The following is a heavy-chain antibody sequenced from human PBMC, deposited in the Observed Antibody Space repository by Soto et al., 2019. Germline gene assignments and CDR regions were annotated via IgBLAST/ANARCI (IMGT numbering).Heavy chain of an antibody. Sequence: GGSLRLSCAASGFTFSSYGMHWVRQAPGKGLEWVAVIWYDGSNKYYADSVKGRFTISRDNSKNTLYLQMNSLRAEDTAVYYCAREVVPAANLPHWFDPWGQGTLVTVSS. CDR3: AREVVPAANLPHWFDP. D-gene: IGHD2-2*01. J-gene: IGHJ5*02. CDR1: GFTFSSYG. CDR2: IWYDGSNK. V-gene: IGHV3-33*01.